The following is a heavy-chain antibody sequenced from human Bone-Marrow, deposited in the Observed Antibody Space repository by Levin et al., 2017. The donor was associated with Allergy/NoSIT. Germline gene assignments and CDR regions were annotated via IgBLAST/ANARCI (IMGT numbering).Heavy chain of an antibody. D-gene: IGHD6-19*01. Sequence: ASVKVSCKASGYTFTSNAMNWVRQAPGQGLEWMGWINTNTGNPTYAQGFTGRFVFSLDTSVSTAYLQICSLKAEDTAVYYCARTDSSGWPSFDYWGQGTLVTVSS. CDR3: ARTDSSGWPSFDY. CDR1: GYTFTSNA. J-gene: IGHJ4*02. CDR2: INTNTGNP. V-gene: IGHV7-4-1*01.